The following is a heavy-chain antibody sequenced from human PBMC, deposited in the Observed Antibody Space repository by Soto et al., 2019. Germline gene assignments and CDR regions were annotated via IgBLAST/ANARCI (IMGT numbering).Heavy chain of an antibody. D-gene: IGHD2-21*01. Sequence: QVQLVQSGAEVKKPGSSVRVSCKASGGTFSKYKITWVRQAPGQGLEWMEGIIPVFGTANYAQKFQGRVTITADESTSAAYMEVSGLRFDDTSVYYCAGDCRGGARFSNDNFYFAIDIWGQGTTITVSS. V-gene: IGHV1-69*12. J-gene: IGHJ6*02. CDR1: GGTFSKYK. CDR3: AGDCRGGARFSNDNFYFAIDI. CDR2: IIPVFGTA.